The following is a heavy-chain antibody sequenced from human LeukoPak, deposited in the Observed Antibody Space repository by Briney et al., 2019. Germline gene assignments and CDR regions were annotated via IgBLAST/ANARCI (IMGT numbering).Heavy chain of an antibody. CDR2: IYYSGST. J-gene: IGHJ4*02. V-gene: IGHV4-28*01. CDR3: ARTQAYCSSTSCYPFDY. CDR1: GSSISSSNW. D-gene: IGHD2-2*01. Sequence: SETLSLTCTVSGSSISSSNWWGWIRQPPGQGLEWIGYIYYSGSTYYNPSLKSRVTMSVDTSKNQISLKLSSVTAVDTAVYYCARTQAYCSSTSCYPFDYWGQGTLVTVSS.